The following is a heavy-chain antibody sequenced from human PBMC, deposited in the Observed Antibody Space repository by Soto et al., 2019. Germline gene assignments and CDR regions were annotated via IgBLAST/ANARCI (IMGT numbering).Heavy chain of an antibody. V-gene: IGHV3-74*03. D-gene: IGHD4-17*01. J-gene: IGHJ3*01. CDR2: INGDGRTT. Sequence: PGGSLRLSCTASGCILGNYWMHWVRQAPGEGLVWVSRINGDGRTTTYADSVKGRFTISRDNARNTLYLQMTSLRPDDTAVYFCARSCYGDSNSCWALDVWGQGTMVTVSS. CDR3: ARSCYGDSNSCWALDV. CDR1: GCILGNYW.